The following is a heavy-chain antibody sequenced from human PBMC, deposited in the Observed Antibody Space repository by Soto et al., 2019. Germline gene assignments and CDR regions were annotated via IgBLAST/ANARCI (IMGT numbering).Heavy chain of an antibody. J-gene: IGHJ6*03. Sequence: SETLSLTCAVYGGSFSGYYWSWIRQPPGKGLEWIGEINHSGSTNYNPSLKSRVTISVDTSKNQFSLKLSSVTAADTAVYYCARGKYCSSTSCRKGNYYYYMDVWGKGTTVTVSS. CDR3: ARGKYCSSTSCRKGNYYYYMDV. D-gene: IGHD2-2*01. CDR2: INHSGST. CDR1: GGSFSGYY. V-gene: IGHV4-34*01.